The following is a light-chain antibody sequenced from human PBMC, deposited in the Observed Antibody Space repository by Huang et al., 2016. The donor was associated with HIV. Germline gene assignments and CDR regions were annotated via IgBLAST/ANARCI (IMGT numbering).Light chain of an antibody. CDR3: HQYNNWLLS. J-gene: IGKJ4*01. CDR1: RSVNTN. V-gene: IGKV3-15*01. CDR2: GSS. Sequence: EIVMTQSPATLSVSPGERVTLACRPNRSVNTNLAWYQQRPGQAPRLLIYGSSTRAPGIPARFSGSGSGTDFSLTISSLQSEDFALYYCHQYNNWLLSFGGGTRVDI.